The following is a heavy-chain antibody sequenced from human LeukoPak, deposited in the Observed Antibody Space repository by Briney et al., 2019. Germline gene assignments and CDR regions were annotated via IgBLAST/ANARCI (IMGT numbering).Heavy chain of an antibody. J-gene: IGHJ4*02. CDR1: GGSVSDFF. Sequence: SETLSLTCTVSGGSVSDFFCSWIRQPPGKGLEWIGYAYTSGSTNYNPSLRSRVTISVDTSKNQFSLKLTSVTAADTAVYYCARRRTGSNPFDSWGQGTLVTVSS. CDR3: ARRRTGSNPFDS. D-gene: IGHD2-15*01. V-gene: IGHV4-4*09. CDR2: AYTSGST.